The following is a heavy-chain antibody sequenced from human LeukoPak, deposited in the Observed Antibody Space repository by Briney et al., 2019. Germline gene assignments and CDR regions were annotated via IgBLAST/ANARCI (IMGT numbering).Heavy chain of an antibody. CDR2: IYPGDSDT. CDR3: AREGYGDYFIDNYGMDV. V-gene: IGHV5-51*01. D-gene: IGHD4-17*01. Sequence: GESLKISCKGSGYSFTSYWIGWVRQMPGKGLEWMGIIYPGDSDTRYSPSFQGQVTISADKSISTAYLQWSSLKASDTAMYYCAREGYGDYFIDNYGMDVWGQGTTVTVSS. CDR1: GYSFTSYW. J-gene: IGHJ6*02.